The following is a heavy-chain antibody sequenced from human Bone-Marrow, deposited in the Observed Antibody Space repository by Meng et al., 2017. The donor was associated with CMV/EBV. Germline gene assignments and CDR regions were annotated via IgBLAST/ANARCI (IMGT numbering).Heavy chain of an antibody. V-gene: IGHV3-21*01. CDR3: ARAAEKYQLNWFDP. Sequence: GGSLRLSCAASGFTFSSNDMHWVRQAPGKGLEWVSSISSSSSYIYYVDSVKGRFTISRDNAKNPLYLQMNSLRAEDTAVYYCARAAEKYQLNWFDPWGQGTLVTVSS. D-gene: IGHD2-2*01. J-gene: IGHJ5*02. CDR2: ISSSSSYI. CDR1: GFTFSSND.